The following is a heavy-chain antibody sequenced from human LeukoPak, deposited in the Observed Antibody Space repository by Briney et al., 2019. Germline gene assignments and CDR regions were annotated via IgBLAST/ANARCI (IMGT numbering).Heavy chain of an antibody. CDR2: IIPILGIA. J-gene: IGHJ6*02. D-gene: IGHD5-18*01. CDR1: GGTFSSYA. Sequence: GASVRVSCKASGGTFSSYAISWVRQAPGRGLEWMGRIIPILGIANYAQKFQGRVTITADKSTSTAYMELSSLRSEDTAVYYCARSPGYSYGHPYYYYGMDVWGQGTTVTVSS. CDR3: ARSPGYSYGHPYYYYGMDV. V-gene: IGHV1-69*04.